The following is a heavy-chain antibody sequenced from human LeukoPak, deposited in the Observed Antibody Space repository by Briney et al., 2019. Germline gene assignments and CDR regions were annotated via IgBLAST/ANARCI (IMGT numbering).Heavy chain of an antibody. CDR1: GGPFSGYY. V-gene: IGHV4-34*01. D-gene: IGHD4-17*01. Sequence: SETLSLTCAVSGGPFSGYYWTWIRQPPGKGLEWIGEINHSGSANYNPSLMSRVTISLDPAQNHYALDLSSVTAADTAVYYCARGQGTVTTHWGQGTLVTVSS. CDR2: INHSGSA. J-gene: IGHJ4*02. CDR3: ARGQGTVTTH.